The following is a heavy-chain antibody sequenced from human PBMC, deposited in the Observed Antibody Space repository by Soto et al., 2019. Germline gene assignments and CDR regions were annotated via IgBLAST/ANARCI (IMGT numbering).Heavy chain of an antibody. D-gene: IGHD2-2*02. V-gene: IGHV3-21*04. CDR3: AKGVVVPAAIFSAGFDP. CDR2: ISSNSAYI. Sequence: GGSLRLSCAASGFTFRSFTMNWVRQAPGKGLEWVSTISSNSAYIYYTDALRGRFTISRDNAKNSLHLQMNSLRAEDTAVYYCAKGVVVPAAIFSAGFDPWGQGTLVTVSS. J-gene: IGHJ5*02. CDR1: GFTFRSFT.